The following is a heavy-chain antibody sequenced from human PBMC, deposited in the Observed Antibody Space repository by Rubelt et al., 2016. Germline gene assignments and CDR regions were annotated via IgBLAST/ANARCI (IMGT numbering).Heavy chain of an antibody. CDR2: IYYSGST. V-gene: IGHV4-59*13. CDR3: ARYSSGWYC. Sequence: PGKGLEWIGYIYYSGSTNYNPSLKSRVTISVDTSKNQFSLKLSSVTAADTAVYYCARYSSGWYCWGQGTLVTVSS. J-gene: IGHJ4*02. D-gene: IGHD6-19*01.